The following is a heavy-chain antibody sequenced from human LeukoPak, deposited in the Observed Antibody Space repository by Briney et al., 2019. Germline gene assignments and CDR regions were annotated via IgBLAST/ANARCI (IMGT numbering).Heavy chain of an antibody. CDR1: GGSVSSGSYY. CDR2: VYYIGTT. Sequence: SETLSLTCTVSGGSVSSGSYYWSWIRQPPGKGLEWIGYVYYIGTTNYSPSLKSRVTISVDTPKNQFSLKLTSVTAADTAIYFCARVSSSSSFDYWGQGTLVTVSS. V-gene: IGHV4-61*01. CDR3: ARVSSSSSFDY. J-gene: IGHJ4*02. D-gene: IGHD6-6*01.